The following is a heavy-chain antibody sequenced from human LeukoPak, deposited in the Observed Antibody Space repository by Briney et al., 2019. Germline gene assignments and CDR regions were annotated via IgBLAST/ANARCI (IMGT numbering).Heavy chain of an antibody. J-gene: IGHJ3*02. CDR1: GFTFSNYG. D-gene: IGHD6-13*01. CDR3: AGSWSPYDAFDI. Sequence: PGGSLRLSCAASGFTFSNYGMDWVRQAPGKGLEWVSSISSSSTYIYYADSVKGRFTISRDNAKNSLYLQMNSLRAEDTAVYYCAGSWSPYDAFDIWGQGTMVSVSS. V-gene: IGHV3-21*01. CDR2: ISSSSTYI.